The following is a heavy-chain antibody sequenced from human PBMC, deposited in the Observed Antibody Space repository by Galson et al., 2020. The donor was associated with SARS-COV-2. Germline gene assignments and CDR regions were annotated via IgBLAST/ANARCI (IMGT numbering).Heavy chain of an antibody. D-gene: IGHD2-15*01. CDR3: ARERPGDCSGGSCDPGAEGNYGMDV. CDR1: VGSISSGGYY. Sequence: QTLSLTCTVSVGSISSGGYYWSWIRQHPGKGLEWIGYIYFIGSTYYNPSLKSRVTISVDTPKNQFSLKLSSVTAADTAVYYCARERPGDCSGGSCDPGAEGNYGMDVWGQGTTVTVSS. CDR2: IYFIGST. V-gene: IGHV4-31*03. J-gene: IGHJ6*02.